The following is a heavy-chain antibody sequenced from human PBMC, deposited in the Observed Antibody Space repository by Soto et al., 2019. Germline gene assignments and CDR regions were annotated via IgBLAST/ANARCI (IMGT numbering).Heavy chain of an antibody. CDR2: ISYDGSNK. D-gene: IGHD2-8*02. V-gene: IGHV3-30*03. CDR1: GFIFRAYG. J-gene: IGHJ1*01. CDR3: ARGKTNFYETGGLFRYLEYFQS. Sequence: QVQLVESGGGVVQPGRSLRLSCAASGFIFRAYGMHWVRQAPGKGLEWVTTISYDGSNKYYADSVKSRSTISRDNSKNTLFLQMHSLRAEDTAVYYCARGKTNFYETGGLFRYLEYFQSWGQGTLVTVSS.